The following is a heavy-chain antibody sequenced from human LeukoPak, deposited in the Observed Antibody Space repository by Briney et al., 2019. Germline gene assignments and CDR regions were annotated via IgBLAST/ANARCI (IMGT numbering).Heavy chain of an antibody. J-gene: IGHJ6*04. CDR3: AELGITMIGGV. Sequence: GGSLRLSCAASGFTFSSYGMNWVRQAPGKGLEWISGISPSGGGTYYADFVKGRFTISRDDSKNTLYLQMNSLRAEDTAVYYCAELGITMIGGVWGKGTTVTISS. CDR2: ISPSGGGT. CDR1: GFTFSSYG. D-gene: IGHD3-10*02. V-gene: IGHV3-23*01.